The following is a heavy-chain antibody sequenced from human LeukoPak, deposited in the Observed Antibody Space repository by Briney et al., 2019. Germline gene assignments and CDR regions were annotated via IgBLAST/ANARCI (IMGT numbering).Heavy chain of an antibody. J-gene: IGHJ4*02. D-gene: IGHD6-6*01. Sequence: GGSLRLSCPASGFTFSSYWMSWVRQAPGKGLEWVANIKQDGSEKYYVDSVRGRFTISRDNAKNSLYLQMNSLRAEDTAVYYCARPGGSSSSPDFDYWGQGTLVTVSS. CDR1: GFTFSSYW. CDR3: ARPGGSSSSPDFDY. V-gene: IGHV3-7*03. CDR2: IKQDGSEK.